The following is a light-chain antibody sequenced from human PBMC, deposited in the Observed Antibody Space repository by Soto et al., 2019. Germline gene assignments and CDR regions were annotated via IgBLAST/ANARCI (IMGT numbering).Light chain of an antibody. CDR1: QSISSSY. CDR3: QQYGSSPPYT. V-gene: IGKV3-20*01. CDR2: GAS. Sequence: EIILTQSPGILSLSPGERATLSCRASQSISSSYIAWYQQRPGQAPRLLIYGASNRATGIPDRFSASGSKTDFTLTISRLEPEDSAVYYCQQYGSSPPYTFGQGTKLEIK. J-gene: IGKJ2*01.